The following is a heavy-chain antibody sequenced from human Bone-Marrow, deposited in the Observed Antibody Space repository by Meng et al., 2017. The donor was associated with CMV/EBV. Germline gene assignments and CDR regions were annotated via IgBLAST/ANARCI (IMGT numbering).Heavy chain of an antibody. CDR1: GASVRSGGSY. V-gene: IGHV4-31*03. J-gene: IGHJ4*02. Sequence: SETLSLTCTVSGASVRSGGSYWSWVRQNPGKDLQLLGYVYYSGTTYYNPSLASRLTISIDTSKSQFSLNLRFVTAADTAFYYCARLPKVSGSPIYFDYWGQGSLVTVSS. CDR3: ARLPKVSGSPIYFDY. CDR2: VYYSGTT. D-gene: IGHD3-10*01.